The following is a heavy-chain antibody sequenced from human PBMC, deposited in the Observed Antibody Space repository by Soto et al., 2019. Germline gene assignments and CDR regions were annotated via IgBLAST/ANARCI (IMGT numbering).Heavy chain of an antibody. V-gene: IGHV4-30-2*01. D-gene: IGHD4-4*01. CDR2: IYHSGST. CDR3: ARGRLPDSTFLRFDP. Sequence: QLQLQESGSGLVKPSQTLSLTCSVFGDSINSGGYSWSWIRQPPGKGLEWIGNIYHSGSTYYNPSLKSRVTISVDRSKNQFLLKLSSVTAADTAVYYCARGRLPDSTFLRFDPWGQGTLVTVSS. CDR1: GDSINSGGYS. J-gene: IGHJ5*02.